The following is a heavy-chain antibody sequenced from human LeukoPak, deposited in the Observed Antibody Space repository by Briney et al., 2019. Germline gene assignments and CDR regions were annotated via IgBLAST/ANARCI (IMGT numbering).Heavy chain of an antibody. Sequence: GGSLRLSCAASGFTFSSYAMSWVRQAPGKGLEWVSAISGSGGSTYYADSVKGRFTISRDNSKNTLYLQMNSLRAEDTAVYYCAKGGAYCGGDCPMYYLDYWGQGTLVTVSS. V-gene: IGHV3-23*01. CDR2: ISGSGGST. CDR3: AKGGAYCGGDCPMYYLDY. CDR1: GFTFSSYA. J-gene: IGHJ4*02. D-gene: IGHD2-21*02.